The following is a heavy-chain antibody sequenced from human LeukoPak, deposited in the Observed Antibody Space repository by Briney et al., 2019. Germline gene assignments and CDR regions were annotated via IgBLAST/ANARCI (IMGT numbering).Heavy chain of an antibody. Sequence: SGTLSLTCAVSGGSIDNSNWWSWVRPAPGKGLDRIGEMYHSGSTNYNPSLKSQVTISVDKSKNQFSLKLSSVTAADTAVYYCALGTMIRGVIKSPFDYWGQGTLVTVSS. J-gene: IGHJ4*02. CDR3: ALGTMIRGVIKSPFDY. D-gene: IGHD3-10*01. CDR1: GGSIDNSNW. V-gene: IGHV4-4*02. CDR2: MYHSGST.